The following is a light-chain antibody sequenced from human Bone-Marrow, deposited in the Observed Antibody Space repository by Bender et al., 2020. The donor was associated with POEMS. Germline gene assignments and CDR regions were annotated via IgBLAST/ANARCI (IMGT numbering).Light chain of an antibody. CDR3: QSFDTSLSGWV. CDR1: NTNIGLGFD. V-gene: IGLV1-40*01. CDR2: ANI. J-gene: IGLJ3*02. Sequence: QSVLTQQPSVSGAPGQRVTISCTGSNTNIGLGFDVNWYQVLPGTAPRLLIYANINRPSGVPDRFSGSKSGTSVSLAITGLQAEDEADYYCQSFDTSLSGWVFGAGTKLTV.